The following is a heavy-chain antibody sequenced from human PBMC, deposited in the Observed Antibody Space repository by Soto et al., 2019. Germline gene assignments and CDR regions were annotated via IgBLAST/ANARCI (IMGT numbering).Heavy chain of an antibody. J-gene: IGHJ4*02. Sequence: PRVSLRLSCSASGVTFSSYARTWVRQAPGKGLEWVSAISYSGVSTYYADSVKGRFTISRDSSENTLSLQMNSLRVDDTAVYYCARTRGYSDYDLDYWGQGTLVTVYS. CDR2: ISYSGVST. CDR1: GVTFSSYA. D-gene: IGHD5-12*01. CDR3: ARTRGYSDYDLDY. V-gene: IGHV3-23*01.